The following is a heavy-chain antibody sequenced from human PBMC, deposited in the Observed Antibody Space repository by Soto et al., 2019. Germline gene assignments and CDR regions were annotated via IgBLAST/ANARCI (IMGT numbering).Heavy chain of an antibody. CDR2: VYYSGNT. V-gene: IGHV4-59*01. J-gene: IGHJ3*01. CDR3: ARGPYWYWFEV. D-gene: IGHD2-8*02. Sequence: SETLSLTCTVSAGSITSYYWSWIRQPPGKGLEWIGCVYYSGNTNYNPSLRSRVTISVDTSKNQFSLKLSSVTAADTAVYYCARGPYWYWFEVRGKGTMAT. CDR1: AGSITSYY.